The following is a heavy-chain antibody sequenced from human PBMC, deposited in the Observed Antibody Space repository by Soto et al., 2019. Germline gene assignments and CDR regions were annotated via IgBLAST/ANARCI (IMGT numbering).Heavy chain of an antibody. CDR2: INSDGSTI. CDR1: GFTFSSYW. V-gene: IGHV3-74*01. D-gene: IGHD4-17*01. CDR3: AREDDYLNWFDP. Sequence: XXSLRLYFAACGFTFSSYWMHWVLQAPGKGLVWVSRINSDGSTIYYADSVKGRFTISRDNAKNSLYLQMNSMRAEDTAVYYCAREDDYLNWFDPWGQGTLVTVSS. J-gene: IGHJ5*02.